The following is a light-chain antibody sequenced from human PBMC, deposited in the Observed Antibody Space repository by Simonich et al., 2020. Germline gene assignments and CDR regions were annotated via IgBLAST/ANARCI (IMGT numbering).Light chain of an antibody. V-gene: IGKV4-1*01. CDR1: QSVLYSSNNKNY. J-gene: IGKJ5*01. CDR2: WAS. CDR3: QQYYSTPIT. Sequence: DIVMTQSPDSLAVSLGERATINCKSSQSVLYSSNNKNYLAWYQQKPGQPPKLLIYWASTSESGVPDRVSGSGSGTDFTLTIRRLQAEDVAVYYCQQYYSTPITFGQGTRLEIK.